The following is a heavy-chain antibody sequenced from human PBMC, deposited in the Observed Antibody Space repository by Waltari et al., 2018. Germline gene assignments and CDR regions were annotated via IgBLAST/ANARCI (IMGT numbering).Heavy chain of an antibody. CDR3: ARGEGITIFGVVNDY. V-gene: IGHV1-2*06. CDR1: GYPFTGYY. Sequence: QEQLVQSGAEVKKPGASVKVSCKASGYPFTGYYRHWVRRATGQGLEWMGRINPNSGGTNYAQKFQGTVTMTRDTSISTAYMELIRLRSDDTAVYYCARGEGITIFGVVNDYWGQGTLVTVSS. CDR2: INPNSGGT. J-gene: IGHJ4*02. D-gene: IGHD3-3*01.